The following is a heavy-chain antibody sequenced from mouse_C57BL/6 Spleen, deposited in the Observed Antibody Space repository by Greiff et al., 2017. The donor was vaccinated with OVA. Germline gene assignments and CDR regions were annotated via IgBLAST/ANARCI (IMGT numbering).Heavy chain of an antibody. J-gene: IGHJ2*01. CDR2: IDPETGGT. CDR1: GYTFTDYE. D-gene: IGHD1-1*01. Sequence: VKLQESGAELVRPGASVTLSCKASGYTFTDYEMHWVKQTPVHGLEWIGAIDPETGGTAYNQKFKGKAILTADKSSSTAYMELRSLTSEDSAVYYCTRPVVARGWGQGTTLTVSS. V-gene: IGHV1-15*01. CDR3: TRPVVARG.